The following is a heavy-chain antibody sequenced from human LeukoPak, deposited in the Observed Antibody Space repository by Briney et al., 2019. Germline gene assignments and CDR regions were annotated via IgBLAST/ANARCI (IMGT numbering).Heavy chain of an antibody. V-gene: IGHV3-48*01. J-gene: IGHJ4*02. Sequence: PGGSLRLSCAASGSAFSSYSVNWVRQAPGKGLEWVSYISRSSTTIYYADSVKGRFTISRDNAKNSLYLQMNSLRAEDTAVYYCARDPTSSSALDYWGQGTLVTVSS. D-gene: IGHD6-6*01. CDR3: ARDPTSSSALDY. CDR1: GSAFSSYS. CDR2: ISRSSTTI.